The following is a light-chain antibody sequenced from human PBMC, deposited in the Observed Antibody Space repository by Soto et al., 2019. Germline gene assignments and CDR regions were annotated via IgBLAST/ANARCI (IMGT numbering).Light chain of an antibody. CDR1: SSDIGNYIL. CDR2: EVS. Sequence: QSVLTQPASVSGSPGQSITISCTGTSSDIGNYILVSWHQQHPGKAPKLLIYEVSNRPSGVSDRFSGSKSGNTASLIISGLRPEDEADYYCSSQTASATVLFGGGTKLTVL. CDR3: SSQTASATVL. V-gene: IGLV2-23*02. J-gene: IGLJ2*01.